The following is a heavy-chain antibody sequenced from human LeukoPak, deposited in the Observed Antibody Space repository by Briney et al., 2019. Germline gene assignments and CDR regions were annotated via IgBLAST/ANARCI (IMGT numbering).Heavy chain of an antibody. J-gene: IGHJ4*02. CDR3: ARGPGIDGLLP. Sequence: GESLKISCKGSGYRFTSYWIGWVRQMPGKGLEWMGIICPGDSDTRYSPSFRGQVTISADKSISTAYLQWNSLKASDTAMYYCARGPGIDGLLPWGQGTLVTVSS. V-gene: IGHV5-51*01. CDR1: GYRFTSYW. CDR2: ICPGDSDT. D-gene: IGHD3/OR15-3a*01.